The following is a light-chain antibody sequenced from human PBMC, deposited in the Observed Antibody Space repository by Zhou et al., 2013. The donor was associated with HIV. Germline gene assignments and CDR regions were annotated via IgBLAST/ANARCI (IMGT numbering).Light chain of an antibody. CDR3: QQYNTWPYT. J-gene: IGKJ2*01. Sequence: EIVLTQSPGTLSLSPGERATLSCRASHTISANYLAWYQQKPGQAPRLLVYGASTRATGIPDRFTGSGSGTEFTLSINTVQSEDFAVYYCQQYNTWPYTFGQGTKLDFK. CDR1: HTISANY. V-gene: IGKV3-20*01. CDR2: GAS.